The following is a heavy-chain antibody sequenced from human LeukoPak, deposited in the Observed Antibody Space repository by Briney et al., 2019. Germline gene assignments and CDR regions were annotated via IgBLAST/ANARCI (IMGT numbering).Heavy chain of an antibody. CDR2: INLNSVGT. CDR1: VYIFTFYY. D-gene: IGHD3-16*01. J-gene: IGHJ4*02. Sequence: ASVTVSFTSSVYIFTFYYMHWVRQAPGQGLGGRGWINLNSVGTNYAQKFQGRLPLTRHTSINTAYMELSRLKSHDTAVYYCASWADRNAPVAVFDYWGQGTLVAVSS. V-gene: IGHV1-2*02. CDR3: ASWADRNAPVAVFDY.